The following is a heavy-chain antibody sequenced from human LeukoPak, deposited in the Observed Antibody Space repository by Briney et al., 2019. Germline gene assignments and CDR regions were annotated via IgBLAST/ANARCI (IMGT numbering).Heavy chain of an antibody. V-gene: IGHV1-2*02. D-gene: IGHD3-3*01. CDR1: GYTFTSYG. CDR2: INPNSGGT. J-gene: IGHJ4*02. CDR3: ARGDFVLLD. Sequence: GASVKVSCKASGYTFTSYGISWVRQAPGQGLEWMGWINPNSGGTNYAQKFQGRVTMTRDTFISTAYMELSRLRSDDTAVYYCARGDFVLLDWGQGTLVTVSS.